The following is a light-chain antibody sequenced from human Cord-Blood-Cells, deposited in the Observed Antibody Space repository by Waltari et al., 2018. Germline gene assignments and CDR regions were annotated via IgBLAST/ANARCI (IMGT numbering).Light chain of an antibody. CDR2: DVS. V-gene: IGLV2-14*01. Sequence: QSALTQPASVSGFPGQSITISCTGTSSDVGGYNYVSWYQQHPGKAPKLMFYDVSNRPSGVSNRFSGSKSGNTAALTISGLQADDEADYYCSSYTSSSTLDVVFGGGTKLTVL. CDR3: SSYTSSSTLDVV. CDR1: SSDVGGYNY. J-gene: IGLJ2*01.